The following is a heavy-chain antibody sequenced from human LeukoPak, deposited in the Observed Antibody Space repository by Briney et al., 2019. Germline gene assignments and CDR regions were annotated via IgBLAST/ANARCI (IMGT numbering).Heavy chain of an antibody. Sequence: SETLSLTCTVSGGSISSSSFFWVWMPQPPGQGLVWIVNIYYSGSTNYNPSLKRRVNISVDTSKNQFSLKLSPVTAADTAVYYCARVNDGDRYYYYYYMDVWGKGTTVTVSS. J-gene: IGHJ6*03. V-gene: IGHV4-39*01. CDR1: GGSISSSSFF. D-gene: IGHD4-17*01. CDR3: ARVNDGDRYYYYYYMDV. CDR2: IYYSGST.